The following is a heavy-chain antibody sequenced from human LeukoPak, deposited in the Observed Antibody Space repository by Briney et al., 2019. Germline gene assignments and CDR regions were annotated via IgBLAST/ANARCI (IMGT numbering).Heavy chain of an antibody. CDR1: GFTFSSYA. Sequence: GGSLRLSCAASGFTFSSYAMSWVRQAPGKGLEWVSAISGSGGSTYYADSVKGRFTISRDNSKNTLYLQMNSLRAKDTAVYYCAKSGHDSSGYYRPYYFDYWGQGTLVTVSS. D-gene: IGHD3-22*01. J-gene: IGHJ4*02. CDR2: ISGSGGST. CDR3: AKSGHDSSGYYRPYYFDY. V-gene: IGHV3-23*01.